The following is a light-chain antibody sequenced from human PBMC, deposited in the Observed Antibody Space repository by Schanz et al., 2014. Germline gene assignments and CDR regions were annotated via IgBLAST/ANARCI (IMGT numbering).Light chain of an antibody. V-gene: IGKV3-15*01. CDR3: QQYHTSRT. CDR1: QSFSSY. Sequence: EIVMTQSPATLSVSPGERATLSCRASQSFSSYLAWYQQKPGQAPRLLIYGASNRATGIPTRFSVSGSGTEFTLTISGLQSEYFVMYYCQQYHTSRTFGQGTKVEIK. J-gene: IGKJ1*01. CDR2: GAS.